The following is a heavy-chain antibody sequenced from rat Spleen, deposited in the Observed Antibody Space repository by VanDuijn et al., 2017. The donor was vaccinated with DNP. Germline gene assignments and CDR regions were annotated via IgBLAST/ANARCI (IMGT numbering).Heavy chain of an antibody. V-gene: IGHV5S11*01. J-gene: IGHJ2*01. Sequence: EVQLVESGGGLVQPGRSLKLSCAASGFTFSDYYMAWVRQAPTKGLEWVAYIGSDAYAPYYGDSVKGRFTISRDNAKSTLYLQMDSLRSEETATYYCARHGEVHLRYAMDAWGQGVMVTVSS. CDR3: ARHGEVHLRYAMDA. D-gene: IGHD1-5*01. CDR1: GFTFSDYY. CDR2: IGSDAYAP.